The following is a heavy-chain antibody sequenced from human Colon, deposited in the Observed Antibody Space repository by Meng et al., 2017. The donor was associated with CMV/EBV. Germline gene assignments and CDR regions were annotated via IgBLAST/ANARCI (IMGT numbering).Heavy chain of an antibody. V-gene: IGHV4-34*01. CDR2: INHSGST. CDR3: ARGARKVTRIIIVRTNWFDP. J-gene: IGHJ5*02. Sequence: SETLSLTCAVYGGSFSGYYWSWIRQPPGKGLEWIGEINHSGSTNYNPSLKSRVTISVDTSKNQFSLKLSSVSAADTAVYYCARGARKVTRIIIVRTNWFDPWGQGTLVTVSS. D-gene: IGHD2-8*01. CDR1: GGSFSGYY.